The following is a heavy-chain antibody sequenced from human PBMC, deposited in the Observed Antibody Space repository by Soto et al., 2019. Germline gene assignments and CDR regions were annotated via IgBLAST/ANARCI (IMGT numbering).Heavy chain of an antibody. J-gene: IGHJ4*02. Sequence: SETLSLTCAVSGGSISSGGYSWSWIRQPPGKGLEWIGYIYHSGSTYYNPSLKSRVTISVDRSKNQFSLKLSSVTAADTAVYYCASQTGGRILPFDYWGQGTLVTVS. CDR3: ASQTGGRILPFDY. D-gene: IGHD2-15*01. CDR1: GGSISSGGYS. CDR2: IYHSGST. V-gene: IGHV4-30-2*01.